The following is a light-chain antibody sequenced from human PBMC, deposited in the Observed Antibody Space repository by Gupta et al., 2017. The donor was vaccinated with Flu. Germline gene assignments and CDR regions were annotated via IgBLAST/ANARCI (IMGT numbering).Light chain of an antibody. J-gene: IGLJ2*01. V-gene: IGLV2-8*01. CDR3: SSYAGRNILI. CDR2: EVT. Sequence: QSALTQPPPASGPPGQSVTIPCTGTSSDVGVYNYVSWYQHHPAKAPKLMIYEVTKRPSGVPDRFSGSKSGNTASLPVSGLQAEDEADYFCSSYAGRNILIFGGGTKVTVL. CDR1: SSDVGVYNY.